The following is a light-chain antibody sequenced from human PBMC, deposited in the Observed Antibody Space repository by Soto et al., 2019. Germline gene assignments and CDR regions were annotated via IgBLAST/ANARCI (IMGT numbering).Light chain of an antibody. CDR2: DVT. CDR1: NSDIGGYDY. V-gene: IGLV2-8*01. J-gene: IGLJ2*01. CDR3: SSYAGGNNYVL. Sequence: QSALTQPPSASGSPAQSVTISCTGTNSDIGGYDYVSWYQQHPGKVPKLIIYDVTKRPSGVPDRFSGSKSGNTASLTVSGLQVDDEAEYYCSSYAGGNNYVLFGGGTKLTVL.